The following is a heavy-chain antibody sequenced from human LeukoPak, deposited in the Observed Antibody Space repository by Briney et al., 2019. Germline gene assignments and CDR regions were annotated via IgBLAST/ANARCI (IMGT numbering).Heavy chain of an antibody. V-gene: IGHV1-3*03. CDR3: ARGEAVADTYYYYYVDV. Sequence: ASVKVSCKASGYTFTSYAMHWVRQAPGQRLEWMGWITAGNGNTKYSQEFQGRVTITRDTSASTAYMELSSLRSEDMAVYYCARGEAVADTYYYYYVDVWGKGTTVTVSS. CDR1: GYTFTSYA. J-gene: IGHJ6*03. CDR2: ITAGNGNT. D-gene: IGHD6-19*01.